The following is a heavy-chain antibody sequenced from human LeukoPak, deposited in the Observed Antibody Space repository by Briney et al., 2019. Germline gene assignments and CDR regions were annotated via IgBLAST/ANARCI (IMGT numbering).Heavy chain of an antibody. Sequence: SETLSLTCAVYGGSFSGYYWSWIRQPPGKGWEWIGEINHSGSTNYNTSLKSRVTISVDTSKNQFSLKLSSVTAADTAVYYCVRGYCTSGTCYYDAFDMWGQGTMVTVSS. J-gene: IGHJ3*02. V-gene: IGHV4-34*01. CDR2: INHSGST. CDR3: VRGYCTSGTCYYDAFDM. D-gene: IGHD2-15*01. CDR1: GGSFSGYY.